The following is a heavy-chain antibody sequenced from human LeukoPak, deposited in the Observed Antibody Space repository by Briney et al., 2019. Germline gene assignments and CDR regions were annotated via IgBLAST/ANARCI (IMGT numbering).Heavy chain of an antibody. CDR3: ARQKDYGDYERYAFDI. CDR1: GYSFTSYW. D-gene: IGHD4-17*01. J-gene: IGHJ3*02. Sequence: GESLKISCKGSGYSFTSYWIGWVRQMPGKGLEWMGIIYPGDSDTRYSPSFQGQVTISDDKYISTAYLQWSSLKASDTAMYYCARQKDYGDYERYAFDIWGQGTMVTVSS. V-gene: IGHV5-51*01. CDR2: IYPGDSDT.